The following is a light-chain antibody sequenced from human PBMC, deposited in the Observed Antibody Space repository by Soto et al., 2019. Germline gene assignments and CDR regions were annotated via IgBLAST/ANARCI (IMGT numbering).Light chain of an antibody. CDR2: EAS. Sequence: DIQMTQSPSTLSASVGDRVTITCRASQSISSCLAWYQQKPGKAPNLLIYEASSLESGVPSRFRGSGTGTEFPLTISSLQPDDFATYYCQQYNSYSPYTFGQGTKVEIK. V-gene: IGKV1-5*03. CDR1: QSISSC. J-gene: IGKJ2*01. CDR3: QQYNSYSPYT.